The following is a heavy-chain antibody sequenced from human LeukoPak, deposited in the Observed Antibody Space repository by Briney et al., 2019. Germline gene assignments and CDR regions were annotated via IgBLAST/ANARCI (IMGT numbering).Heavy chain of an antibody. CDR3: ARDDYGKSDY. D-gene: IGHD4-17*01. V-gene: IGHV4-4*07. J-gene: IGHJ4*02. Sequence: SETLSLTCTVSGGSTSSYYWSWIRQPAGKGLEWIGRIYTDGTTNYNPSLKSRVTMSVDTSKNQFSLKLSSVTVVDTAVYYCARDDYGKSDYWGQGTLVTVSS. CDR2: IYTDGTT. CDR1: GGSTSSYY.